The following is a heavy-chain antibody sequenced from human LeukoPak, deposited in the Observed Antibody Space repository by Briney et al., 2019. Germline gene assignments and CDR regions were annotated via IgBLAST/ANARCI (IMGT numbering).Heavy chain of an antibody. CDR1: GYTFTGYY. V-gene: IGHV1-69*13. CDR3: ARVVVPGGDAFDI. CDR2: IIPIFGTA. Sequence: SVTVSCTASGYTFTGYYMHWVRQAPGQGLEWMGGIIPIFGTANYAQKFQGRVTITADESTSTAYMELSSLRSEDTAVYYCARVVVPGGDAFDIWGQGTMVTVSS. J-gene: IGHJ3*02. D-gene: IGHD2-21*01.